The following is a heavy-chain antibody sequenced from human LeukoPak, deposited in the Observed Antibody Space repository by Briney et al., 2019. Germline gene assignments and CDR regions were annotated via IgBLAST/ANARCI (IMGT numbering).Heavy chain of an antibody. J-gene: IGHJ4*02. CDR3: AKPPDGYNSGAFGY. CDR2: IWYDGTNK. D-gene: IGHD5-24*01. Sequence: GGSLRLSRAASGSTFSSYGMHWVRQAPGKGLEWVALIWYDGTNKCYADSVKGRFTISRDNSKNTLYLQMNSLRVEDTAVYYCAKPPDGYNSGAFGYWGQGTLVTVSS. CDR1: GSTFSSYG. V-gene: IGHV3-33*06.